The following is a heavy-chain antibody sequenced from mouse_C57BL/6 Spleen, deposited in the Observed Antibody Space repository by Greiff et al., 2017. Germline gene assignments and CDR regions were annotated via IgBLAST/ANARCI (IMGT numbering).Heavy chain of an antibody. Sequence: QVQLQQPGAELVKPGASVKMSCKASGYTFTSYWITWVKQRPGQGLEWIGDIYPGSGSTNYNEKFKSKATLTVDTSSSTAYMQLSSLTSEDSAVYYCARRDYYDYDLYDIDYWGQGTSVTVSS. J-gene: IGHJ4*01. CDR2: IYPGSGST. V-gene: IGHV1-55*01. CDR1: GYTFTSYW. CDR3: ARRDYYDYDLYDIDY. D-gene: IGHD2-4*01.